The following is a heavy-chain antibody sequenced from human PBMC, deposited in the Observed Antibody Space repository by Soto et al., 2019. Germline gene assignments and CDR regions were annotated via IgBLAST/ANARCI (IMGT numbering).Heavy chain of an antibody. CDR1: GFTFSSYG. V-gene: IGHV3-30*03. CDR3: ATSNGGTYYYYYGMDV. J-gene: IGHJ6*02. D-gene: IGHD1-26*01. CDR2: ISYDGSNK. Sequence: QVQLVESGGGVVQPGRSLRLSCAASGFTFSSYGMHWVRQAPGKGLEWVAVISYDGSNKYYADSVKGRFTISRDNSKNTLYLQMNSLRAEDTAMYYCATSNGGTYYYYYGMDVWGQGTTVTVSS.